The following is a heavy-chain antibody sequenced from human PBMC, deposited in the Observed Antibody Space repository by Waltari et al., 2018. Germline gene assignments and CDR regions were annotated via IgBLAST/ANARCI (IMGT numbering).Heavy chain of an antibody. CDR3: ARVPTFTPFGEGSSLSS. V-gene: IGHV1-8*01. Sequence: QVQLVQSGAEVKKPGASVTVYCKASGYTFTSYDINWVRQATGQGLGCVGWMNPNSGNTGYAQKYQGRVTRTSNTSISTAYMELSSLRSEDTAVYYCARVPTFTPFGEGSSLSSWGQGTLVTVSS. CDR2: MNPNSGNT. D-gene: IGHD6-13*01. CDR1: GYTFTSYD. J-gene: IGHJ5*02.